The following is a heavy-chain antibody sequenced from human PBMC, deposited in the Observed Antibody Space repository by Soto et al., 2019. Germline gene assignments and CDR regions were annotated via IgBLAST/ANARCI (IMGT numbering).Heavy chain of an antibody. Sequence: QVQLRQWGAGLLKPSETLSLRCAVYGGSLSDYSWSWIRQSPEKGLEWIGEINHGGNTKYNPSLKRRVTRSVDTSKNQVSLILTSATAADTAVYRCARGGGNSGYFFDYWGRGTLVTVSS. J-gene: IGHJ4*02. V-gene: IGHV4-34*02. D-gene: IGHD5-12*01. CDR2: INHGGNT. CDR1: GGSLSDYS. CDR3: ARGGGNSGYFFDY.